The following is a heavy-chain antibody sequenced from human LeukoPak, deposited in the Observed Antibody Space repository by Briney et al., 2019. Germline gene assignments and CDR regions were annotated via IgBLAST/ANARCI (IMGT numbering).Heavy chain of an antibody. CDR3: AREWSVVVPAAKDWFDP. CDR2: INHSGST. J-gene: IGHJ5*02. D-gene: IGHD2-2*01. CDR1: GGSFSGYY. V-gene: IGHV4-34*01. Sequence: SETLSLTCAVYGGSFSGYYWSWIRQPPGKGLEWIGEINHSGSTNYNPSLKSRVTISVDTSKNQFSLKLSSVTAADTAVYYCAREWSVVVPAAKDWFDPWGQGTLVTVSS.